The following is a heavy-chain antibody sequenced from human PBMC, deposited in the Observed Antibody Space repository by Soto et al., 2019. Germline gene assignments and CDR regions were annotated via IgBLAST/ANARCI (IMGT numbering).Heavy chain of an antibody. D-gene: IGHD1-26*01. J-gene: IGHJ4*02. V-gene: IGHV3-15*01. Sequence: GGSLRLSCAASGFTFSNAWMSWVRQAPGKGLEWVGRIKSKTDGGTTDYAAPVKGRFTISRDDSKNTLYLQMNSLKTEDTAVYYCTNDHYSGSYFDYWGQGTLVTVSS. CDR3: TNDHYSGSYFDY. CDR1: GFTFSNAW. CDR2: IKSKTDGGTT.